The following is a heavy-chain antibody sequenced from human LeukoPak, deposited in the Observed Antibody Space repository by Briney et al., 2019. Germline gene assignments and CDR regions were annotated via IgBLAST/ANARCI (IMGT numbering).Heavy chain of an antibody. Sequence: TGGSLRLSCAASGFTFDDYAMHWVRQAPGKGLEWVSLISGDGGSTYYADSVKGRFTIPRDNSKNSLYLQMNSLRTEDTALYYCAKDMWRFGELDYDYWGQGTLVTVSS. CDR2: ISGDGGST. J-gene: IGHJ4*02. D-gene: IGHD3-10*01. V-gene: IGHV3-43*02. CDR3: AKDMWRFGELDYDY. CDR1: GFTFDDYA.